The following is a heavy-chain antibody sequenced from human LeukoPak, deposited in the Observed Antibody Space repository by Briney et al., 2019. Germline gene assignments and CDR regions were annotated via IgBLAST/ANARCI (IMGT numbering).Heavy chain of an antibody. V-gene: IGHV3-7*01. CDR3: ARIAYCGGDCLNAFDI. CDR1: GLTFSTYW. CDR2: IKHDGSVK. Sequence: PGGSLRLSCAASGLTFSTYWMSWVRQAPGKGLEWVANIKHDGSVKYYVGSVKGRFTISRDNAKNSLYLQMNSLRAEDTAVYYCARIAYCGGDCLNAFDIWGQGTMVTVSS. J-gene: IGHJ3*02. D-gene: IGHD2-21*02.